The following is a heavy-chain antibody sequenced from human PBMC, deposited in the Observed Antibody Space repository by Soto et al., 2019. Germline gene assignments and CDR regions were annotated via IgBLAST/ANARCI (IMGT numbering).Heavy chain of an antibody. CDR1: GFTFSSYE. J-gene: IGHJ6*02. D-gene: IGHD6-13*01. CDR2: ISSSGSTI. Sequence: GWSLRLSCAASGFTFSSYEMNWVRQAPGKGLEWVSYISSSGSTIYYADSVKGRFTISRDNAKNSLYLQMNSLRAEDTAVYYCARESVPGIAAAVGYYGMDVWGQGTTVTVSS. V-gene: IGHV3-48*03. CDR3: ARESVPGIAAAVGYYGMDV.